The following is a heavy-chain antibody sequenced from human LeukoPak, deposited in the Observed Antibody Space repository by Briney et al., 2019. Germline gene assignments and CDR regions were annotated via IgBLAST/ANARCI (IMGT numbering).Heavy chain of an antibody. Sequence: PGGSLRLSCAASGFTFSSYSMNWVRQAPGKGLEWVSSISSSSSYIYYADSVKGRFTISRDNAKNSLYLQMNSLRAEDTAVYYCARDPRSSSSQTDYWGQGTLVTVSS. CDR1: GFTFSSYS. CDR3: ARDPRSSSSQTDY. D-gene: IGHD6-6*01. J-gene: IGHJ4*02. CDR2: ISSSSSYI. V-gene: IGHV3-21*01.